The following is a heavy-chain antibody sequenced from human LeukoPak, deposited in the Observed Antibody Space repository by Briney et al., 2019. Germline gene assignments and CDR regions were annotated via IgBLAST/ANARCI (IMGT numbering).Heavy chain of an antibody. Sequence: HAGGSLRLSCAASGFTFSCCGMHWVRQAPGKGLEWVTFIRNDGSDKYYADSVKGRFTISRDNSKNTVYLQMNSLRAEDTAVYCCAKDFFQLPQAYFDQWGQGTLVTVSS. CDR3: AKDFFQLPQAYFDQ. CDR2: IRNDGSDK. CDR1: GFTFSCCG. J-gene: IGHJ4*02. D-gene: IGHD2-2*01. V-gene: IGHV3-30*02.